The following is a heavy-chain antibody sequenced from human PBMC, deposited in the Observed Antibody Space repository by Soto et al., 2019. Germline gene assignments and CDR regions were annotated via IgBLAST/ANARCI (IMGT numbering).Heavy chain of an antibody. Sequence: SETLSLTCTVSGGSISSYYWSWIRQPPGKGLEWIGYIYYSGNTNYNPSLKSRVTISVDSSKNQISLALTSVTAADTAVYYCARDKHVNYYGSGSYSNYYYYYGMDVWGQGTTVTVSS. CDR1: GGSISSYY. V-gene: IGHV4-59*12. CDR2: IYYSGNT. D-gene: IGHD3-10*01. CDR3: ARDKHVNYYGSGSYSNYYYYYGMDV. J-gene: IGHJ6*02.